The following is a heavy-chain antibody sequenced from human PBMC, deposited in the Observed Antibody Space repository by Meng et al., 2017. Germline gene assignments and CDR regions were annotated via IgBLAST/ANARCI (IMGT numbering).Heavy chain of an antibody. CDR3: ARAIAVAGITIDY. V-gene: IGHV4-61*01. Sequence: QVQLQESGPGLVRPSETLSLTCTVSGGSVSSGSYYWSWIRQPSGKGLEWIGYIYYSGSTNYNPSLKSRVTISVDTSKNQFSLKLSSVTAADTAVYYCARAIAVAGITIDYWGQGTLVTVSS. J-gene: IGHJ4*02. CDR1: GGSVSSGSYY. CDR2: IYYSGST. D-gene: IGHD6-19*01.